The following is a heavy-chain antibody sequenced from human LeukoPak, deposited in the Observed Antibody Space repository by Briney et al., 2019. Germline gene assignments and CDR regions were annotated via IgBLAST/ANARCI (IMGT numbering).Heavy chain of an antibody. D-gene: IGHD3-22*01. Sequence: GGSLRLSCAASGFTFSSYSMNWVRQAPGKGLEWVSVIYSGGSTYYSDSVKGRFTISRDNSKNTLYLQMNSLRAEDTAVYYCARVGGRYYEAHFDYWGQGTLVTVSS. J-gene: IGHJ4*02. CDR3: ARVGGRYYEAHFDY. V-gene: IGHV3-53*01. CDR2: IYSGGST. CDR1: GFTFSSYS.